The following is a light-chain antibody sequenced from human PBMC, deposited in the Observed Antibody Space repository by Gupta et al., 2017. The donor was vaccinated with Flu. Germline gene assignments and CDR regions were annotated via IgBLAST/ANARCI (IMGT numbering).Light chain of an antibody. J-gene: IGKJ1*01. Sequence: PSLVSASVGDRITSACLSSQSVSTWLDWYQQKPGRSPNLLIYRVVTVESGVPSRFSGSGSGTEFTLTISRLQPDDFATYYCQQDASSPPTFGQGTKVDI. V-gene: IGKV1-5*03. CDR3: QQDASSPPT. CDR2: RVV. CDR1: QSVSTW.